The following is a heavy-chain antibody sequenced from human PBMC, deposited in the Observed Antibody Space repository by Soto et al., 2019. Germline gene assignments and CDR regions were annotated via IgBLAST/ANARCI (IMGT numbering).Heavy chain of an antibody. Sequence: QVQLQESGPGLVKTSETLSLTCSVSGVSLTSYYWSWIRQTPGKTLEWIGCIFYNGTTNYNPSLKSRVTISLDMSKNQFSLKLTSVTAEDTALYYCARGKGTHRYWGQGTLVTVSS. CDR1: GVSLTSYY. CDR2: IFYNGTT. J-gene: IGHJ4*02. D-gene: IGHD3-10*01. CDR3: ARGKGTHRY. V-gene: IGHV4-59*01.